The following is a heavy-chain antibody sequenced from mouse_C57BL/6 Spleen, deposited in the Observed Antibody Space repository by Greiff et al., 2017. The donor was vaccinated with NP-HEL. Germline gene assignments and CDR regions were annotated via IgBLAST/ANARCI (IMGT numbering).Heavy chain of an antibody. J-gene: IGHJ4*01. CDR3: ARWDYYGSRPYYAMDY. D-gene: IGHD1-1*01. V-gene: IGHV1-80*01. CDR1: GYAFSSYW. Sequence: QVQLQQSGAELVKPGASVKISCKASGYAFSSYWMNWVKQRPGKGLEWIGQIYPGDGDTNYNGKFKGKATLTADKSSSTAYMQLSSLTSEDSAVYCCARWDYYGSRPYYAMDYWGQGTSVTVSS. CDR2: IYPGDGDT.